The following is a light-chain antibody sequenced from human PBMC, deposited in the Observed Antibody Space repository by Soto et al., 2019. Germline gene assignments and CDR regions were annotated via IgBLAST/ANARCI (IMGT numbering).Light chain of an antibody. Sequence: QITRSPSTLSASVGDRVTITCRASQSISSWLAWYQQMPGKAPKLLIYDASSLESGVPSRFRGSGSGTEFTLTISSLQPDDFATYYCQQYNSYWTFGQGTKVDIK. CDR3: QQYNSYWT. J-gene: IGKJ1*01. CDR1: QSISSW. CDR2: DAS. V-gene: IGKV1-5*01.